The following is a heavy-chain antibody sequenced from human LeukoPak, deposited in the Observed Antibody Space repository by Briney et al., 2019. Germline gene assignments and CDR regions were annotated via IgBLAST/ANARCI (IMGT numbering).Heavy chain of an antibody. V-gene: IGHV3-33*01. J-gene: IGHJ6*02. Sequence: RPGGSLRLSCAASGFTFSSYGMHWVRQAPGKGLEWVAVIWYDGSNKYYADSVKGRFTISRDNSKNTLYLQMNSLRAEDTAVYYCARKLGYCSSTSCTRAAKTSYYYGMDVWGQGTTVTVSS. CDR1: GFTFSSYG. CDR2: IWYDGSNK. CDR3: ARKLGYCSSTSCTRAAKTSYYYGMDV. D-gene: IGHD2-2*01.